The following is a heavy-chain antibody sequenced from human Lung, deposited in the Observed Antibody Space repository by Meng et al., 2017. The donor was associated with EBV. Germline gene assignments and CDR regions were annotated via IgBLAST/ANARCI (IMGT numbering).Heavy chain of an antibody. J-gene: IGHJ4*02. D-gene: IGHD3-10*02. CDR2: TYYRSKYYN. CDR3: ARDWGDVRGGFDF. V-gene: IGHV6-1*01. Sequence: VQLQQTGQGLGKHPKTHSLTRAISGESVSSNSAAWNWIRQSPSRGLEWLGRTYYRSKYYNDYALSVKSRITINPDTSKNQFSLQLNPVTPEDTAIYYCARDWGDVRGGFDFWGQGTLVTVSS. CDR1: GESVSSNSAA.